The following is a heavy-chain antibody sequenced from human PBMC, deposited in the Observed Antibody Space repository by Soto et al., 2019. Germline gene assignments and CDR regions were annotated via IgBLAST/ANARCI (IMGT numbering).Heavy chain of an antibody. CDR1: GFTFSSYW. J-gene: IGHJ4*02. CDR2: IKEDGSEK. D-gene: IGHD3-10*01. CDR3: ARERYYYGSGDY. V-gene: IGHV3-7*01. Sequence: EVQVVESGGGLVQPGGSLRLSCAASGFTFSSYWMSWVRQAPEKGLEWVANIKEDGSEKNYVDSVKGQFTISRDNAKNSLYLQMNSLRAEDTAVYYCARERYYYGSGDYWGQGTLVTVSS.